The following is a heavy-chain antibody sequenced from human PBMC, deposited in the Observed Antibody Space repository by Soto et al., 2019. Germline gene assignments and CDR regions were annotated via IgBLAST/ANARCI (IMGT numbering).Heavy chain of an antibody. CDR1: GYSFTTYW. J-gene: IGHJ3*02. CDR2: IYPGDSDT. D-gene: IGHD4-4*01. Sequence: GESMKISCKGSGYSFTTYWIGWVRQMPGKGLEWMGIIYPGDSDTRYSPSFKGQVTISADKSISTAYLQWSGLKASDTAMYYCARHGGGNYPPLHDAFDIWGQGTMVTVS. V-gene: IGHV5-51*01. CDR3: ARHGGGNYPPLHDAFDI.